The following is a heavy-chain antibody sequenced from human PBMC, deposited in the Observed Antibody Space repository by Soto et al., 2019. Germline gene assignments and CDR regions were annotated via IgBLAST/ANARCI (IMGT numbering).Heavy chain of an antibody. D-gene: IGHD3-22*01. V-gene: IGHV3-21*01. CDR1: GFTLSRHT. J-gene: IGHJ3*02. CDR2: IGSRTSDI. CDR3: VRDYYDTSGYPNTFDM. Sequence: LRLSCAASGFTLSRHTMNWVRQAPGKGLEWVSFIGSRTSDIYYADSVKGRFTISRDNAKNSLYLDLTRPRAEDTAVYFCVRDYYDTSGYPNTFDMWGQGTMVTVSS.